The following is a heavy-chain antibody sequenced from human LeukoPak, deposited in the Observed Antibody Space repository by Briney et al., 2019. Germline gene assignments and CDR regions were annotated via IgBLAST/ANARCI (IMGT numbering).Heavy chain of an antibody. Sequence: ASVKVSCKASGYSFTTYGISWVRQAPGQGLEWMGWISAYNGNTNYEQKLQGRVTMTTDTSTSTAYMELRSLRSDDTAVYYCARVVRGVTDYWGQGTLVTVSS. J-gene: IGHJ4*02. CDR1: GYSFTTYG. D-gene: IGHD3-10*01. V-gene: IGHV1-18*01. CDR2: ISAYNGNT. CDR3: ARVVRGVTDY.